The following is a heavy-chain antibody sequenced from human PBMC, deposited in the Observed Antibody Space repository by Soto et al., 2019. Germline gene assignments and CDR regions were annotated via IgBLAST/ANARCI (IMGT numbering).Heavy chain of an antibody. J-gene: IGHJ6*02. Sequence: VQLVESGGGGVQPGRSLRLSCAASGFTFGDHGMHWVRQAPGKGLEWVAVISFDAKNKKYVDSVEGRFTISRDNPHNMLYLQMDILSGDDTGVYYCARESVETTYSYYGMDVWGPGTTVTVSS. D-gene: IGHD5-18*01. CDR3: ARESVETTYSYYGMDV. CDR1: GFTFGDHG. CDR2: ISFDAKNK. V-gene: IGHV3-30*03.